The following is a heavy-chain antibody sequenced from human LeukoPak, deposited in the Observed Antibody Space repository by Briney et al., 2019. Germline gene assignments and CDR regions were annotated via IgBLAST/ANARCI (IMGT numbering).Heavy chain of an antibody. J-gene: IGHJ4*02. D-gene: IGHD1-14*01. CDR2: ISSSSSYT. Sequence: GGSLRLSCAASGFTFSDYYMSWIRQAPGKGLEWVSYISSSSSYTNYADSVKGRFTISRDNAKSSLDLQMNSLRAEDTAFYYCAPEFYKFVDSWGQGTLVTVSS. CDR1: GFTFSDYY. CDR3: APEFYKFVDS. V-gene: IGHV3-11*06.